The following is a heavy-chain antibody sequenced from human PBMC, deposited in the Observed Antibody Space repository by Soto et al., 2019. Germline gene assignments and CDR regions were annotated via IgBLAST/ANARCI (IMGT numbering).Heavy chain of an antibody. Sequence: SESMSLTCSVCGYSIRSGYYWDCVRQAPGKGLEWLGSVYHSGMMFHNLSFQSRVTISVDRSKNQFSLTLRSVTAADTAVYYCAALWFGELAFNYWGHGILVTVSS. CDR1: GYSIRSGYY. CDR2: VYHSGMM. V-gene: IGHV4-38-2*02. J-gene: IGHJ4*01. D-gene: IGHD3-10*01. CDR3: AALWFGELAFNY.